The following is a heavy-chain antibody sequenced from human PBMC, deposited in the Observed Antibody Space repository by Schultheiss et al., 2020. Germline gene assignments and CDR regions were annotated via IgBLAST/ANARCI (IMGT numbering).Heavy chain of an antibody. V-gene: IGHV3-7*03. D-gene: IGHD3-10*01. CDR3: ARYGSGSYHFDY. CDR2: IKQDGSEK. Sequence: ETLSLTCAASGFTFSSYWMSWVRQAPGKGLEWVANIKQDGSEKYYVDSVKGRFTISRDNAKNSLYLQMNSLRAEDTAVYYCARYGSGSYHFDYWGQGTLVTVSS. CDR1: GFTFSSYW. J-gene: IGHJ4*02.